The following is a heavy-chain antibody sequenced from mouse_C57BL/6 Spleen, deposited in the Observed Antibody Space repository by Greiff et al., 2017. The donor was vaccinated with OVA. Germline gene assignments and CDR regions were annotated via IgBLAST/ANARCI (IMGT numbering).Heavy chain of an antibody. V-gene: IGHV2-9-1*01. CDR1: GFSLTSYA. D-gene: IGHD2-5*01. Sequence: VQRVESGPGLVAPSQSLSITCTVSGFSLTSYAISWVRQPPGKGLEWLGVIWTGGGTNYNSALKSRLSISKDNSKSQVFLKMNSLQTDDTARYYCARNGPYSNYVRAMDDWGQGTSVTVSS. CDR3: ARNGPYSNYVRAMDD. CDR2: IWTGGGT. J-gene: IGHJ4*01.